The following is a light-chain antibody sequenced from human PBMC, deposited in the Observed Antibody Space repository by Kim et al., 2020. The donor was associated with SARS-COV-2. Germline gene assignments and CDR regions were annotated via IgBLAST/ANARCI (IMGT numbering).Light chain of an antibody. CDR1: QTVSSSY. V-gene: IGKV3-20*01. J-gene: IGKJ4*01. Sequence: EIVLTQSPGTLSLSPGERATLSCRASQTVSSSYLAWYQQKPGQAPRLLIYGVSSRATGIPDRFSGSGSGTDFTLTISRLEPEDFAVYYCQQYDNSRTFGGGTKVDIK. CDR2: GVS. CDR3: QQYDNSRT.